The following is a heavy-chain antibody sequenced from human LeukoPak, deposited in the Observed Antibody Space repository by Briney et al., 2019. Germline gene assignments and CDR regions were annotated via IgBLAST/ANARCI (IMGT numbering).Heavy chain of an antibody. Sequence: SETLSLTCTVSGGSISSYYWSWIRQPAGKGLEWIGRIYTSGSTNYNPSLKSRVTMSVGTSKNQFSLKLSSVTAADTAVYYRVRRYGGYDDAFFDYWGQGSLVTVSS. CDR3: VRRYGGYDDAFFDY. CDR2: IYTSGST. D-gene: IGHD5-12*01. J-gene: IGHJ4*02. V-gene: IGHV4-4*07. CDR1: GGSISSYY.